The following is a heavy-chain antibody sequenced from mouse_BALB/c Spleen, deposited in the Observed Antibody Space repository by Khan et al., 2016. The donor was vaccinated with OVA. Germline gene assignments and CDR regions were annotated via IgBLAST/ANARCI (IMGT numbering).Heavy chain of an antibody. Sequence: DVQLQESGPGLVKPSQSLSLTCTVTGYSITSEYTWNWIRQFPGNTLEWMGFISYSGNTRYNPSLKSRISITRDTSKNQFFLQLNSVTSDDTATYFCARKDYYDYDPFPYWGQGTLVTVSA. CDR3: ARKDYYDYDPFPY. CDR2: ISYSGNT. J-gene: IGHJ3*01. CDR1: GYSITSEYT. V-gene: IGHV3-2*02. D-gene: IGHD2-4*01.